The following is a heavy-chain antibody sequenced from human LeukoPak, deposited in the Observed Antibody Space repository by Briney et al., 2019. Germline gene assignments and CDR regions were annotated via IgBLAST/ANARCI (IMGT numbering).Heavy chain of an antibody. CDR2: ISGSGDST. J-gene: IGHJ3*02. D-gene: IGHD1-26*01. Sequence: PGGSLRLSCAASGLTFSNYNMNWVRQAPGKWLEWVSAISGSGDSTYYADSVKGRFTISRDNSKNTLYLQMNSLRAEDTAVYYCAKDAWELRAFDIWGQGTMVTVSS. V-gene: IGHV3-23*01. CDR1: GLTFSNYN. CDR3: AKDAWELRAFDI.